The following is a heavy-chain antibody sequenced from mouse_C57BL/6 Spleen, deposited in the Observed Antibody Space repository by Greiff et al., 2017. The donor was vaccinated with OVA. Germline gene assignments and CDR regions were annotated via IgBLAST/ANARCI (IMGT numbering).Heavy chain of an antibody. V-gene: IGHV1-50*01. CDR2: IDPSDSYT. CDR1: GYTFTSYW. J-gene: IGHJ2*01. CDR3: ARDSSPYYFDY. Sequence: QVQLQQPGAELVKPGASVKLSCKASGYTFTSYWMQWVKQRPGQGLEWIGEIDPSDSYTNYNQKFKGKATLTVDTSSSTAYMQLSSLTSEDSAVYYCARDSSPYYFDYWGQGTTLTVSS. D-gene: IGHD1-1*01.